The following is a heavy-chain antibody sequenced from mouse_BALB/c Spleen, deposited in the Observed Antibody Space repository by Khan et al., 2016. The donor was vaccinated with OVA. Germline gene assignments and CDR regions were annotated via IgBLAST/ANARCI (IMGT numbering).Heavy chain of an antibody. D-gene: IGHD1-2*01. CDR1: GFSLTSYG. V-gene: IGHV2-3*01. CDR2: IWGDGST. J-gene: IGHJ4*01. Sequence: QVQLKESGPGLVAPSQSLSITCTVSGFSLTSYGVNWVRQPPGKGLEWLGVIWGDGSTNYHSTLMSRLSISKDNSQSQVFLQLSSLQTDDTATYYCAKWGTANYYAMDYWGQGTSVTVSS. CDR3: AKWGTANYYAMDY.